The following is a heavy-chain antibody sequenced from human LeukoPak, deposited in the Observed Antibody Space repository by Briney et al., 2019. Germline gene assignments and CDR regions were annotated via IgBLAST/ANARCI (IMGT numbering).Heavy chain of an antibody. D-gene: IGHD2-2*01. CDR3: ARLTCGTTSCYPLCLIAY. CDR2: IYYSGST. CDR1: GGSISSSSYY. Sequence: PSETLSLTCTVSGGSISSSSYYWGWIRQPQGKGLEWIGSIYYSGSTYNNPSLKSRITISVDTSKNQFSLKLSSVTASDTAVYYCARLTCGTTSCYPLCLIAYWGQGTLVTVSS. V-gene: IGHV4-39*01. J-gene: IGHJ4*02.